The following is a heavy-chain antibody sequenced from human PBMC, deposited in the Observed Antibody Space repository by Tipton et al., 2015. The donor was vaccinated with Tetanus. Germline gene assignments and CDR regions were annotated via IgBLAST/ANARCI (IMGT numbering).Heavy chain of an antibody. CDR1: GYSFRNNG. CDR2: ISNDASHI. CDR3: VRDGGSSGWLAY. V-gene: IGHV3-30*03. D-gene: IGHD6-19*01. J-gene: IGHJ4*02. Sequence: SLRLSCVASGYSFRNNGMHWVRQAPGKGLEWVAVISNDASHIYYADSVRGRFTMSRENNKNTVHLQMNSLRVEDTAVYYCVRDGGSSGWLAYWGQGTLVTVSS.